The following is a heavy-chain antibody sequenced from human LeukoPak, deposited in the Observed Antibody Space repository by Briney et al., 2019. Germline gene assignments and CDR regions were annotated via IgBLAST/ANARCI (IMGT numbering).Heavy chain of an antibody. V-gene: IGHV3-23*01. D-gene: IGHD6-13*01. CDR2: TSGGGGST. CDR1: GFTFSTYA. J-gene: IGHJ5*02. Sequence: GGSLRLSCAASGFTFSTYAMTWVRQAPGRGLEWVSATSGGGGSTYYADSVKGRFTMSRDSSKNTVYLQMNSLRAEDTAVYFCAKGKASSWLDWFDPWGQGTLVTVSS. CDR3: AKGKASSWLDWFDP.